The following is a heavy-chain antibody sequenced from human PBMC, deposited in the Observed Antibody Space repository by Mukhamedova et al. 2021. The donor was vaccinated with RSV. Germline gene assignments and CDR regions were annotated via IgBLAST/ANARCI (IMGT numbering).Heavy chain of an antibody. J-gene: IGHJ4*01. CDR3: ARDWPYYRGLYYFDY. Sequence: LEWVAVISYDGSNKYYADSVKGRFTISRDNSKNTLYLQMNSLRAEDTAVYYCARDWPYYRGLYYFDY. CDR2: ISYDGSNK. D-gene: IGHD1-26*01. V-gene: IGHV3-30-3*01.